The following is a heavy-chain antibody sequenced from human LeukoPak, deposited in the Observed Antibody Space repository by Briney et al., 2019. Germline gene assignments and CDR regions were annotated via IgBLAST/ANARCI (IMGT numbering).Heavy chain of an antibody. Sequence: WGSLRLSCAASGFTSSSYWMSWVRQAPGKGLEWVANIRQHGSETHYVDSVKGRFTISRDNAKNSLYLQMNSLRAEDTAVYYCARDIDRYYADYWGLGTLVTVSS. D-gene: IGHD3-3*01. V-gene: IGHV3-7*01. CDR2: IRQHGSET. CDR1: GFTSSSYW. J-gene: IGHJ4*02. CDR3: ARDIDRYYADY.